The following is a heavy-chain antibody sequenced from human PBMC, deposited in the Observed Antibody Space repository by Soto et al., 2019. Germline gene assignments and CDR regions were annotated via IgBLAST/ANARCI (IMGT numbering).Heavy chain of an antibody. V-gene: IGHV4-39*01. Sequence: QLQLQESGPGLVKPSETLSLTCTVSTDSSSFTNSYWGWIHQPPGKGLQWIGSSSHNGGTFYNPSLTGRVVISFDTSKKLSSLQVTSVTAADTAVYFCARHRIEVVWRGFDFWGQGSPVTVSS. CDR3: ARHRIEVVWRGFDF. CDR1: TDSSSFTNSY. J-gene: IGHJ4*02. CDR2: SSHNGGT. D-gene: IGHD3-10*01.